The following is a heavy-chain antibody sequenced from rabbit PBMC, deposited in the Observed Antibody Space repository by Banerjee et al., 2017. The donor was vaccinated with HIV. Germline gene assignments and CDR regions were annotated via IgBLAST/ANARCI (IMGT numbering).Heavy chain of an antibody. J-gene: IGHJ4*01. CDR2: IYVGSSGST. D-gene: IGHD8-1*01. Sequence: QEQLVESGGGLVQPEGSLTLTCTASGFSFSSSYYMCWVRQAPGKGLEWIACIYVGSSGSTYYASWAKGRFTISKTSSTTVTLQMTSLTAADTATYFCARGGVGSSYYRYYFGLWGQGTLVTVS. CDR1: GFSFSSSYY. CDR3: ARGGVGSSYYRYYFGL. V-gene: IGHV1S45*01.